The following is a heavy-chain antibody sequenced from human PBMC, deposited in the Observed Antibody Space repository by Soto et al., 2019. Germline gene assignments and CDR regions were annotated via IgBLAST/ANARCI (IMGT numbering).Heavy chain of an antibody. V-gene: IGHV4-59*01. J-gene: IGHJ5*02. D-gene: IGHD3-16*01. CDR1: GGSLSSYY. CDR2: IYYTGST. Sequence: SETLSLTCTVSGGSLSSYYWSWIRQPPGKGLEWIGFIYYTGSTNYNPSLKSRVTLSLDTSKNQFSLKLSSVTAADTAVYYCARASSCAYDRCAFDPWGQGTLVTVSS. CDR3: ARASSCAYDRCAFDP.